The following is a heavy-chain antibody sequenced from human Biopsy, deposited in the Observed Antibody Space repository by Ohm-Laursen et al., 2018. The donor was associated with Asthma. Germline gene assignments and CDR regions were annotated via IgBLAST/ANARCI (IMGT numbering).Heavy chain of an antibody. CDR3: ARKAGSCISRTCYSLDF. J-gene: IGHJ4*02. CDR2: INSVFGTT. V-gene: IGHV1-69*13. CDR1: GGTFNTYV. Sequence: GPSVKVSCKPLGGTFNTYVIGWVRQAPGQGLEWMGGINSVFGTTTYPQKFQDRVTITADDSTSTVYMELSSLRSEDTAVYYCARKAGSCISRTCYSLDFWGQGTLVTVPS. D-gene: IGHD2-2*01.